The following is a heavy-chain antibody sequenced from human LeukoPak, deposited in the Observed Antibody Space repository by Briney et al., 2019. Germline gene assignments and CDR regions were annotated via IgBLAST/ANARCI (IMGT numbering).Heavy chain of an antibody. Sequence: PSETLSLTCTVSGGSISSNSYYWSWIRQPAGTGLEWIGRIYTSGSTDYNPSLKSRVTISKDTSKNEFSLKLSSVTAADTAVYYCARHRSGWYSRSGYYYMDVWGKGTTVTISS. CDR3: ARHRSGWYSRSGYYYMDV. J-gene: IGHJ6*03. CDR2: IYTSGST. D-gene: IGHD6-19*01. V-gene: IGHV4-61*02. CDR1: GGSISSNSYY.